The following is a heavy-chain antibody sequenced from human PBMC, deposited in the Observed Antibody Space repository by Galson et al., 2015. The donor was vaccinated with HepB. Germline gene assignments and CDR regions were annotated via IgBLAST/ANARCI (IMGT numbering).Heavy chain of an antibody. D-gene: IGHD3-10*01. V-gene: IGHV3-23*01. CDR2: ISGGGGNT. J-gene: IGHJ3*01. CDR3: AQARGPSMHDSFNV. Sequence: SLRLSCAVSRFTFSSYAMSWVRQAPGKGLECVSVISGGGGNTFYADSVKGRFTVSRDHSKNMLYLHMNSLRAEDTAVYFCAQARGPSMHDSFNVWGQGTMVTVSS. CDR1: RFTFSSYA.